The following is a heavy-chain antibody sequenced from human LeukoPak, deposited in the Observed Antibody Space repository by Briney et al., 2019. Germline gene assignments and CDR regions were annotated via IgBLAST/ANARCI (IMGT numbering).Heavy chain of an antibody. D-gene: IGHD6-13*01. CDR1: GYTFTGYY. V-gene: IGHV1-8*02. J-gene: IGHJ4*02. CDR3: ARGGIAAAAGLFDY. CDR2: MNPNSGNT. Sequence: ASVKVSCKASGYTFTGYYMHWVRQATGQGLEWMGWMNPNSGNTGYAQKFQGRVTMTRNTSISTAYMELSSLRSEDTAVYYCARGGIAAAAGLFDYWGQGTLVTVSS.